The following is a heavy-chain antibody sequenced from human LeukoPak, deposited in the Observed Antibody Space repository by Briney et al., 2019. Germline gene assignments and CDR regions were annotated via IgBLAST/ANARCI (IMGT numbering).Heavy chain of an antibody. Sequence: SETLSLTCAVYGGSFIGYYWSWIRQPPGKGLEWIGEINHSGSTNYNPSLKSRVTISVDTSKNQFSLKLRSVTAADTAVYYCARANSGTYYDILTGYYAGYYYYYMDVWGKGTTVTISS. V-gene: IGHV4-34*01. D-gene: IGHD3-9*01. CDR3: ARANSGTYYDILTGYYAGYYYYYMDV. CDR2: INHSGST. CDR1: GGSFIGYY. J-gene: IGHJ6*03.